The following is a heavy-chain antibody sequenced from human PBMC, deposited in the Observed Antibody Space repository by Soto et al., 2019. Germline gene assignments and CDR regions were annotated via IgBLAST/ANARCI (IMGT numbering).Heavy chain of an antibody. Sequence: ASVKVSCKASGGTFSSYTISWVRQAPGQGLEWMGRIIPILGIANYAQKFQGRVTITADKSTSTAYMELSSLRSEDTAVYYCARGAYSYGWEYYYGMDVWGQGPTVTVSS. D-gene: IGHD5-18*01. CDR2: IIPILGIA. CDR3: ARGAYSYGWEYYYGMDV. J-gene: IGHJ6*02. CDR1: GGTFSSYT. V-gene: IGHV1-69*02.